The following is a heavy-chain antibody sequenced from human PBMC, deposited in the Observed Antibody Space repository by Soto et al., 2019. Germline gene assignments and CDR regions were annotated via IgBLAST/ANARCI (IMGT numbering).Heavy chain of an antibody. CDR3: ARDNGCNSPNSYGMDV. CDR2: IIPIFGTA. CDR1: GGTFSSYA. D-gene: IGHD4-4*01. Sequence: ASVKVSCKASGGTFSSYAISWVRQAPGQGLEWMGGIIPIFGTANYAQKFQGRVTITADESTSTAYMELSSLRSEDTAVYYCARDNGCNSPNSYGMDVWGQGTTVTVSS. J-gene: IGHJ6*02. V-gene: IGHV1-69*13.